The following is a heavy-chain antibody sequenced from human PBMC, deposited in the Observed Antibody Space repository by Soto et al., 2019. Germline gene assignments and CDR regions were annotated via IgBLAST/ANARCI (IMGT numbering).Heavy chain of an antibody. J-gene: IGHJ4*02. CDR2: INPGGTIT. CDR3: AIVPIGKYGVWNY. V-gene: IGHV3-74*01. CDR1: GFTFSSYW. Sequence: EEQLVESGGGLVQPGGSLRLSCAASGFTFSSYWMHWVRQAPGKGLVWVSRINPGGTITDYADSVKGRFTISRDNAKNTVYLQVNSLRGDDTAEYFCAIVPIGKYGVWNYWGQGTLGTVSS. D-gene: IGHD2-8*01.